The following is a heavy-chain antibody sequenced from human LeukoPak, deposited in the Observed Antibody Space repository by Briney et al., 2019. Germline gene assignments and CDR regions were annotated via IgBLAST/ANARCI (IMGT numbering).Heavy chain of an antibody. Sequence: SVKVSCKASGGTFSTFAITWVRQAPGQGLEWMGGIIPIFGTVNYAQKFQGTVTITADESTSTAYMELSSLKSEDTAVYYCARGLAEYQLLDSFDYWGQGTLVTVSS. J-gene: IGHJ4*02. V-gene: IGHV1-69*01. CDR1: GGTFSTFA. D-gene: IGHD2-2*01. CDR3: ARGLAEYQLLDSFDY. CDR2: IIPIFGTV.